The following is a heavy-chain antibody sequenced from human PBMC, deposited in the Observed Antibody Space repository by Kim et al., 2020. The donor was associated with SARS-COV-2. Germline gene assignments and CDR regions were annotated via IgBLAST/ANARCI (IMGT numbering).Heavy chain of an antibody. V-gene: IGHV3-23*01. Sequence: ADSVKGRFTISRDNSKNTLYLQMNSLRAEDTAVYYCAKDLTLLAVAGFDYWGQGTLVTVSS. J-gene: IGHJ4*02. CDR3: AKDLTLLAVAGFDY. D-gene: IGHD6-19*01.